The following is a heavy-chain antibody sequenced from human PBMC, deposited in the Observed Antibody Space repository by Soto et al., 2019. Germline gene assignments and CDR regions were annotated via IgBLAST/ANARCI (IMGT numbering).Heavy chain of an antibody. CDR1: GGTSSTDY. D-gene: IGHD6-6*01. CDR2: IYHSGSA. V-gene: IGHV4-59*08. J-gene: IGHJ5*02. Sequence: PSETLSLTCTVSGGTSSTDYWSWIRQPPGKALEWIGYIYHSGSANYNPSLKSRVTISVDTSKSQFSLKLTSVTAADTAVYYCAKYAPYSTSSKWFDPWGRGTLVTVSS. CDR3: AKYAPYSTSSKWFDP.